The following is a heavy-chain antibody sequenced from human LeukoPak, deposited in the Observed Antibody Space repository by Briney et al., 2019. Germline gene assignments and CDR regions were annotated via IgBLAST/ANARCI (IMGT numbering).Heavy chain of an antibody. CDR1: GDSISNYY. CDR3: ARAKKGPAAITYYYYYYMDV. Sequence: PSETLSLTCAVSGDSISNYYWSWIRQPPGKGLEWIGYIYYSGSTNYNPSLKSRVTISVDTSKNQFSLKLSSVTAADTAVYYCARAKKGPAAITYYYYYYMDVWGKGTTVTVSS. D-gene: IGHD2-2*02. J-gene: IGHJ6*03. CDR2: IYYSGST. V-gene: IGHV4-59*01.